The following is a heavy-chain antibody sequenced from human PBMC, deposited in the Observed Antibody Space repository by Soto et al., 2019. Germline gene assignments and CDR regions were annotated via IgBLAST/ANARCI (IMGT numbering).Heavy chain of an antibody. CDR2: IYYTGTS. Sequence: LSLTCTVSGGSISNSSYYWGWIRQPPGKGLEWIGHIYYTGTSYSNPSLKGRVTLSVDTSKNQFPLKLNSMTAADTAVFYCTRFQRRWLSSDSWGQGPLVPVS. D-gene: IGHD5-12*01. CDR3: TRFQRRWLSSDS. CDR1: GGSISNSSYY. V-gene: IGHV4-39*01. J-gene: IGHJ4*02.